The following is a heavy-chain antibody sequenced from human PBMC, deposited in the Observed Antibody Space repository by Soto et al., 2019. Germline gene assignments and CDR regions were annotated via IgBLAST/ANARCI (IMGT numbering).Heavy chain of an antibody. CDR1: GGSIKSGDNY. V-gene: IGHV4-30-4*08. CDR3: ARNTSRLGWFDS. Sequence: SETLSLTCSVSGGSIKSGDNYWSWIRQPPGKGLEWIGNIYYVGSTSYNPSLKSRVSMSVDTSKNQFSLKLTSVTAADTAVYYCARNTSRLGWFDSWGQGTLVT. J-gene: IGHJ5*01. CDR2: IYYVGST. D-gene: IGHD6-13*01.